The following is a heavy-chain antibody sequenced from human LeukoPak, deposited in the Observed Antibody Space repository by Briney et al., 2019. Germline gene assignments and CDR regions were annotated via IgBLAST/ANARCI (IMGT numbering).Heavy chain of an antibody. D-gene: IGHD3-10*01. V-gene: IGHV5-51*01. CDR1: GYSFTSYW. J-gene: IGHJ5*02. CDR2: IYPGDSDT. Sequence: GESLKISCKGSGYSFTSYWIGWVRQMPGKGLEWMGIIYPGDSDTRYSPSFQGQVTISADKSISTAYLQWSSLKASDTAMYYCARLGMVRGAANWFDPWGQGTLVTVSS. CDR3: ARLGMVRGAANWFDP.